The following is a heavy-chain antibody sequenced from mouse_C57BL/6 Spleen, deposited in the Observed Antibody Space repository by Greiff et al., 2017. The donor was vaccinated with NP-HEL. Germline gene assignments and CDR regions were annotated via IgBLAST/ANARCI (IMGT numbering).Heavy chain of an antibody. J-gene: IGHJ4*01. CDR1: GYSITSGYY. CDR3: APTVVAYYYAMDY. D-gene: IGHD1-1*01. CDR2: ISYDGSN. Sequence: DVKLQESGPGLVKPSQSLSLTCSVTGYSITSGYYWNWIRQFPGNKLEWMGYISYDGSNNYNPSLKNRISITRDTSKNQFFLKLNSVTTEDTATYYCAPTVVAYYYAMDYWGQGTSVTVSS. V-gene: IGHV3-6*01.